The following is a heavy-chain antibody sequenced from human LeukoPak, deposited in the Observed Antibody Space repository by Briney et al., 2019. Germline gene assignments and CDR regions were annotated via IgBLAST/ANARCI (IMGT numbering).Heavy chain of an antibody. V-gene: IGHV3-30-3*01. D-gene: IGHD2-15*01. J-gene: IGHJ6*02. CDR3: ARDQRRGVVVVVAATRVGMDV. CDR2: ISYDGGNK. Sequence: GGSLRLSCAASGFTFSSYAMHWVRQAPGKGLEWVAVISYDGGNKYYADSVKGRFTISRDNSKNTLYLQMNRLRAEDTAVYYCARDQRRGVVVVVAATRVGMDVWGQGTTVTVSS. CDR1: GFTFSSYA.